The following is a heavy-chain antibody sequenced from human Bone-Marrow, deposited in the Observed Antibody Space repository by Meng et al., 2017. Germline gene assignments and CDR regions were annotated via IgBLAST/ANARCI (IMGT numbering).Heavy chain of an antibody. D-gene: IGHD6-19*01. CDR1: GFTFGDYA. Sequence: GESLKISCTASGFTFGDYAMSWFRQAPGKGLEWVSAISGSGGSTYYADSVKGRFTISSDNSKNTLYLQMNSLRAEDTAVYYCAKDPGIAVAGGHWGQGTLVTVSS. CDR2: ISGSGGST. J-gene: IGHJ4*02. CDR3: AKDPGIAVAGGH. V-gene: IGHV3-23*01.